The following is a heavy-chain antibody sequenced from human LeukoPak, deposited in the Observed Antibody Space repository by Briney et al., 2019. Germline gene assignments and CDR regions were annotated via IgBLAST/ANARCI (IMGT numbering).Heavy chain of an antibody. V-gene: IGHV4-4*02. Sequence: PSETLSLTCTVSGGSIISSNWWSWVRQPPGKGLEWIGEIYHSGTTNYNPSLKSRVTISIDKSENQLSLKLSSVTAADTAVYYCARRMSGSTKYYFDFWGQGTLVTVSS. J-gene: IGHJ4*02. CDR2: IYHSGTT. D-gene: IGHD1-26*01. CDR3: ARRMSGSTKYYFDF. CDR1: GGSIISSNW.